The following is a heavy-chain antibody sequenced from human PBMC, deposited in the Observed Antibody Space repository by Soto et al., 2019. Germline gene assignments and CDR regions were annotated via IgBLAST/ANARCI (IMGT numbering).Heavy chain of an antibody. CDR3: AKGIGVEVASVGAY. Sequence: EVQLLESGGGLVQPGGSLRLSCAASGFSFSSYAMTWVRQAPGKGLEWVSTVTGSGDRTNHADSVKGRFTISRDNGKNTLYLQMNNLRAEDTAVYYCAKGIGVEVASVGAYWGQGTLVTVSS. D-gene: IGHD1-26*01. J-gene: IGHJ4*02. CDR1: GFSFSSYA. CDR2: VTGSGDRT. V-gene: IGHV3-23*01.